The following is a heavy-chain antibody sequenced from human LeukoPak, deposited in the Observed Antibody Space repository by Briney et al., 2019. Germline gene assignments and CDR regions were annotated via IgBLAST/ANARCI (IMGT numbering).Heavy chain of an antibody. CDR3: ARDRGYGYGSGSYDY. Sequence: ASVKVSCKASGYTFTIYGISWVRQAPGQGLEWMGWISTYNGNTNYAQKLQGRVTMTTDTSTSTAYMELRSLRSDDTAVYYCARDRGYGYGSGSYDYWGQGTLVTVSS. J-gene: IGHJ4*02. CDR2: ISTYNGNT. D-gene: IGHD3-10*01. V-gene: IGHV1-18*01. CDR1: GYTFTIYG.